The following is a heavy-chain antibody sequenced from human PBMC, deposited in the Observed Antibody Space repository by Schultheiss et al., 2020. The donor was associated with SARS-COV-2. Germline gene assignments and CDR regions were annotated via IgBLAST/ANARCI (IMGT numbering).Heavy chain of an antibody. CDR3: TRSPDYNWNYDY. CDR1: GFTFGDYA. CDR2: IRSKAYGGTT. Sequence: GESLKISCTASGFTFGDYAMSWFRQAPGKGLEWVGFIRSKAYGGTTEYAASVKGRFTISRDDSKSIAYLQMNSLKTEDTAVYYCTRSPDYNWNYDYWGQGTLVTVSS. V-gene: IGHV3-49*03. J-gene: IGHJ4*02. D-gene: IGHD1-7*01.